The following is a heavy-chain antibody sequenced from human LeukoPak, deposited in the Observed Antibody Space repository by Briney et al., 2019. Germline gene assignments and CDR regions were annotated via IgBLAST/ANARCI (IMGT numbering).Heavy chain of an antibody. J-gene: IGHJ4*02. CDR3: ARIPTMTFFDY. D-gene: IGHD4-17*01. CDR2: IYYGEST. CDR1: GGSISSYY. V-gene: IGHV4-39*01. Sequence: PSETLSLTCTVSGGSISSYYWSWIRQPPGKGLEWIGTIYYGESTYYNPSLKSRVTISVDTSKSQFSLKLSSVTAADTAVYYCARIPTMTFFDYWGQGTLVTVSS.